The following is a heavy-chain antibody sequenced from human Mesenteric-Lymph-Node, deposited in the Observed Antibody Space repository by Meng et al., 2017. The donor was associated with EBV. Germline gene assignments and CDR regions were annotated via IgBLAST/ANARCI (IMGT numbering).Heavy chain of an antibody. CDR2: IYHSGPS. CDR3: ARSFNGDWPFFDL. Sequence: HLQESGSGLGEPSQTLSLTCAGSGDSVSNGDYSRSWIRQPSGKGLEWIGHIYHSGPSYYNPSLRSRVSISLDRTKNEFSLMLNSVTAADTAFYYCARSFNGDWPFFDLWGRGTLVTVSS. J-gene: IGHJ2*01. V-gene: IGHV4-30-2*01. CDR1: GDSVSNGDYS. D-gene: IGHD4-17*01.